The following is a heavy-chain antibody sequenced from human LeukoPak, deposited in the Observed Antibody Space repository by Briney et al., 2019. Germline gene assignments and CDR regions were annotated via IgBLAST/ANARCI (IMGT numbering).Heavy chain of an antibody. Sequence: PSETLSLTCAVYGGSFSGYYWSWIRQPPGKGLEWIGEINHSGSTNYNPSLKSRVTISVDTSKNQFSLKLSSVTAADTAVYYCARESGDILVVPYYWGQGTLVTVSS. CDR1: GGSFSGYY. CDR2: INHSGST. J-gene: IGHJ4*02. D-gene: IGHD2-2*01. CDR3: ARESGDILVVPYY. V-gene: IGHV4-34*01.